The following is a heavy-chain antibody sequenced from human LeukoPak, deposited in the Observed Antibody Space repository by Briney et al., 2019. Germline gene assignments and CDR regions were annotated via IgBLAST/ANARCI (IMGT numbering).Heavy chain of an antibody. J-gene: IGHJ6*02. Sequence: PGGSLRLSCAASGFTFSSYAMSWVRQAPGKGLEWVSAISGSGGSTYYADSVKGRFTISRDNAKNSLYLQMNSLRAEDTAVYYCARDSGYSSSWYGGRYYYYYGMDVWGQGTTVTVSS. CDR1: GFTFSSYA. CDR2: ISGSGGST. D-gene: IGHD6-13*01. V-gene: IGHV3-23*01. CDR3: ARDSGYSSSWYGGRYYYYYGMDV.